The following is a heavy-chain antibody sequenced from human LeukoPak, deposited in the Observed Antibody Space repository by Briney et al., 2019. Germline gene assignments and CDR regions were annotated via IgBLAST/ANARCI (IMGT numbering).Heavy chain of an antibody. V-gene: IGHV1-69*13. D-gene: IGHD6-19*01. CDR3: ASGQWLTLYYFDY. CDR2: IIPIFGTA. CDR1: GGTFSSYA. Sequence: ASVKVSCKASGGTFSSYAISWVRQAPGQGLEWMGGIIPIFGTANYAQKFQGRVTITADESTSTAYMELSSLRSEDTAVYYCASGQWLTLYYFDYWGQGTLVAVSS. J-gene: IGHJ4*02.